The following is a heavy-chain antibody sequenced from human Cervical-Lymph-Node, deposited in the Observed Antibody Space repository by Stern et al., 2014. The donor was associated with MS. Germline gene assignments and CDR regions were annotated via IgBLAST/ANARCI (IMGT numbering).Heavy chain of an antibody. CDR3: ARDDQSDSSGHNMRRVDYYGMDV. V-gene: IGHV1-69*01. D-gene: IGHD3-22*01. CDR1: GGTFSSYA. Sequence: QMQLVQSGAEVKKPGSSVKVSCKASGGTFSSYAINWVRQAPGHGLEWMGGIIPIFGTADYAQKFQGRVTITADESTSTVYMDLRGLRSEDTAIYYCARDDQSDSSGHNMRRVDYYGMDVWGQGTTVTVSS. J-gene: IGHJ6*02. CDR2: IIPIFGTA.